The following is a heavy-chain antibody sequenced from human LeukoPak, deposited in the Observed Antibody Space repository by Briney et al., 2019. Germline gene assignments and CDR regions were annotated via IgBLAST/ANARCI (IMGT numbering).Heavy chain of an antibody. CDR1: GGSISSHY. Sequence: SETLSLTCTVSGGSISSHYWSWIRQPPGKGLEWIGYIYYSGSTNYNPSLKSRVTISVDTSKNQFSLKLSSVTAADTAVYYCARGVFYRGYDPLYFDYWGQGTLVTVSS. CDR2: IYYSGST. J-gene: IGHJ4*02. CDR3: ARGVFYRGYDPLYFDY. V-gene: IGHV4-59*11. D-gene: IGHD5-12*01.